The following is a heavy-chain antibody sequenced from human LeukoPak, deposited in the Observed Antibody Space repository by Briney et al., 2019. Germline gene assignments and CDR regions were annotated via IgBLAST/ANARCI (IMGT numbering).Heavy chain of an antibody. D-gene: IGHD3-10*01. CDR1: GYTFTSYG. V-gene: IGHV1-18*01. J-gene: IGHJ5*02. CDR2: ISAYNGNT. Sequence: GASVKVSCKASGYTFTSYGISWVRRAPGQGLEWMGWISAYNGNTNYAQKLQGRVTMTTDTSTSTAYMELRSLRSDDTAVYYCARDGGWFGENNWFDPWGQGTLVTVSS. CDR3: ARDGGWFGENNWFDP.